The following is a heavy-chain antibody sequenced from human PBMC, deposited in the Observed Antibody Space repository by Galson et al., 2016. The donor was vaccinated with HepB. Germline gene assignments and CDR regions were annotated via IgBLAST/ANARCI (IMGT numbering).Heavy chain of an antibody. CDR3: AKRCGDYTVSSYFDC. V-gene: IGHV3-23*02. J-gene: IGHJ4*02. D-gene: IGHD4-17*01. CDR1: GFTFRSYA. Sequence: SLRLSCAASGFTFRSYAMTWVRQAPGKGLEWVSAISASGSTTYYRDSVKGRFTISRDNSKNTLYLQMNSLRVEDTAVYYCAKRCGDYTVSSYFDCWGQGAQVTVSS. CDR2: ISASGSTT.